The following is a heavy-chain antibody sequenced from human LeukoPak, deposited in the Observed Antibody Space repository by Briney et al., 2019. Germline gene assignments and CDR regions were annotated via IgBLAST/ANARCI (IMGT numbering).Heavy chain of an antibody. D-gene: IGHD3-10*01. V-gene: IGHV4-34*01. Sequence: SETLSLTCAVYGGSFSGCYWGWIRQPPGKGLEWIGEINHSGSTNYNPSLKSRVTISVDTSKNQFSLKLSSVTAADTAVYYCARLLGEGPPTFDYWGQGTLVTVSS. CDR2: INHSGST. CDR3: ARLLGEGPPTFDY. CDR1: GGSFSGCY. J-gene: IGHJ4*02.